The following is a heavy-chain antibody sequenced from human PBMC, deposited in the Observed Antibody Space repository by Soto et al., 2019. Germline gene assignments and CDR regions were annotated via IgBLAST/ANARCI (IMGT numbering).Heavy chain of an antibody. CDR1: GFTFSSYG. J-gene: IGHJ4*02. CDR2: INGDGSYT. D-gene: IGHD2-15*01. V-gene: IGHV3-74*01. CDR3: ARERGGYSSDF. Sequence: EVQLVESGGGLVQPGGSLRLSCAASGFTFSSYGMHWLRQVPGKGLVWVSRINGDGSYTNYADSVKGRFTISRDNAKNTLYLQMNSLRAEDTAVYYCARERGGYSSDFWGQGTLVTVSS.